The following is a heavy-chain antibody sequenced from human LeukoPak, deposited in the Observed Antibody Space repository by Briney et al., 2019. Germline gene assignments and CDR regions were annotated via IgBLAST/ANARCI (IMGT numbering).Heavy chain of an antibody. CDR3: AWIYDSSAPNAFDI. CDR1: GYTFTGYY. Sequence: GASVKVSCKASGYTFTGYYMHWVRQAPGQGLEWMGWINPNSGGTNYAQKFQGRVTMTTDTSTSTAYMELRSLRSDDTAVYYCAWIYDSSAPNAFDIWGQGTMVTVSS. D-gene: IGHD3-22*01. J-gene: IGHJ3*02. V-gene: IGHV1-2*02. CDR2: INPNSGGT.